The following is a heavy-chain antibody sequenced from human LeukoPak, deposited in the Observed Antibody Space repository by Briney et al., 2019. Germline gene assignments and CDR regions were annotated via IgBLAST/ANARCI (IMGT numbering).Heavy chain of an antibody. D-gene: IGHD7-27*01. Sequence: SETLSLTCTVSGGSISSSSYYWGWIRQPPGKGLEWIASIHHTGTPYYNPSLKSRVTISVDTSKNQFSLQFSSVIAADTAVYYCVRHASGEPPRYWGQGTLVTVSS. CDR1: GGSISSSSYY. J-gene: IGHJ4*02. CDR2: IHHTGTP. CDR3: VRHASGEPPRY. V-gene: IGHV4-39*01.